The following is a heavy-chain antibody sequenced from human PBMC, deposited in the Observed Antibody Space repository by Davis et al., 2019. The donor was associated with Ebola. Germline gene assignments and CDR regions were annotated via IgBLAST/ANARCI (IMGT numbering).Heavy chain of an antibody. V-gene: IGHV4-34*01. CDR1: GFTASSNH. J-gene: IGHJ6*02. Sequence: MPGGSLRPSCAASGFTASSNHMSWIRQLPGKGLEWIGEINHSGSTNYNPSLKSRVTISVDTSKNQFSLKLSSVTAADTAVYYCARGRTGYSSSWRYYYYGMDVWGQGTTVTVSS. D-gene: IGHD6-13*01. CDR2: INHSGST. CDR3: ARGRTGYSSSWRYYYYGMDV.